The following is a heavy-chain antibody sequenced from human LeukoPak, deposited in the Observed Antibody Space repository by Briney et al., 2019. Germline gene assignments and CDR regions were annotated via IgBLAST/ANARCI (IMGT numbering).Heavy chain of an antibody. CDR3: ARVDDILTGYFWFDP. V-gene: IGHV1-8*01. D-gene: IGHD3-9*01. CDR1: GYTFTSYD. Sequence: ASVKVSCKASGYTFTSYDINWVRQATGQGLEWXXXMNPNSGNTGYAQKFQGRVTMTRNTSISTAYMELSSLRSEDTAVYYCARVDDILTGYFWFDPWGQGTLVTVSS. CDR2: MNPNSGNT. J-gene: IGHJ5*02.